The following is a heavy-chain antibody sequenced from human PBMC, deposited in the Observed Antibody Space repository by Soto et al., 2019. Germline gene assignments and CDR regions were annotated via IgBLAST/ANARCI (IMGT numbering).Heavy chain of an antibody. CDR1: GGTFSSYA. V-gene: IGHV1-69*12. J-gene: IGHJ6*02. Sequence: QVQLVQSGAEVKKPGSSVKVSCKASGGTFSSYAINWVRQAPGQGLEWMGGIIPIFGTADYAQKVQGRVTITADETATTADMELSSLRSEDTAVYYCARGITGTGSYYYGMDVWGQGTTVTVSS. D-gene: IGHD1-20*01. CDR2: IIPIFGTA. CDR3: ARGITGTGSYYYGMDV.